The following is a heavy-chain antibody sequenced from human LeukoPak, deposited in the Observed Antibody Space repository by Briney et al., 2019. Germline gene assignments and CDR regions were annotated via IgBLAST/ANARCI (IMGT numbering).Heavy chain of an antibody. CDR2: IWYDGSNK. V-gene: IGHV3-33*01. J-gene: IGHJ4*02. CDR3: ARKGGGLDY. Sequence: SCKASGYTFTSYYMHWVRQAPGKGLEWVAVIWYDGSNKYYADSVKGRFTISRDNSKNTLYLQMNSLRAEDTAVYYCARKGGGLDYWGQGTLVTVSS. CDR1: GYTFTSYY. D-gene: IGHD2-15*01.